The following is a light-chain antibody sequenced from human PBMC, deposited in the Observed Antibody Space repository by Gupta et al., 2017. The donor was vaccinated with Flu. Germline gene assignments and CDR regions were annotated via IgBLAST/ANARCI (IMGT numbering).Light chain of an antibody. Sequence: DIQMTQSPSSLSASVGDRVTITCRASHNINTYLNWYQQKPGRAPKLLIYATSSLQTGVPSRFSGGGSETSFTLTISSLQPEDFATYYCQQSDSTPRTFGQGTKVEIK. CDR3: QQSDSTPRT. J-gene: IGKJ1*01. V-gene: IGKV1-39*01. CDR2: ATS. CDR1: HNINTY.